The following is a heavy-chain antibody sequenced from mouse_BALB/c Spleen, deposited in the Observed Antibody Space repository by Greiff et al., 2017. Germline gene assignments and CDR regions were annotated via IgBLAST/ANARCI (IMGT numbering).Heavy chain of an antibody. D-gene: IGHD1-1*01. CDR3: TRPHYDGSSYFDY. CDR1: GYSFTSYW. J-gene: IGHJ2*01. V-gene: IGHV1-5*01. CDR2: IYPGNSDT. Sequence: VQLQQSGTVLARPGASVKMSCKASGYSFTSYWMHWVKQRPGQGLEWIGAIYPGNSDTSYNQKFKGKAKLTAVTSASTAYMELSSLTNEDSAVYYCTRPHYDGSSYFDYWGQGTTLTVSS.